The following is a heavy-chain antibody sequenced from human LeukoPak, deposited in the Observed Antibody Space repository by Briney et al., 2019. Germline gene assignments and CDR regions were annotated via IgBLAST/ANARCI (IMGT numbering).Heavy chain of an antibody. V-gene: IGHV4-59*11. CDR2: VYFDGTT. Sequence: SGGTLALTCTVSGASFGSHYWTWIRQAPGGGLEWIGYVYFDGTTNYNPSLKSRVTISIDTSNNQFSLNLRSVTAADTAIYYCARRYYYHSSGFYYSYLDYWGQGAQVSVSS. D-gene: IGHD3-22*01. CDR1: GASFGSHY. J-gene: IGHJ4*02. CDR3: ARRYYYHSSGFYYSYLDY.